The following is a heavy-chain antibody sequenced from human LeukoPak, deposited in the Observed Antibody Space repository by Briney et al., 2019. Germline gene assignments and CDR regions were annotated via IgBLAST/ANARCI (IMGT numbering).Heavy chain of an antibody. CDR2: ISDNGGST. J-gene: IGHJ1*01. V-gene: IGHV3-23*01. CDR1: GFTFSSYA. D-gene: IGHD3/OR15-3a*01. CDR3: AREFGLITSH. Sequence: GGSLRLSCAASGFTFSSYAMSWVRQAPGKGLEWVSSISDNGGSTYSADSVKGRFTITRDNSKNTLYLQMNSLRAEDTAVYYCAREFGLITSHWGQGTLVTVSS.